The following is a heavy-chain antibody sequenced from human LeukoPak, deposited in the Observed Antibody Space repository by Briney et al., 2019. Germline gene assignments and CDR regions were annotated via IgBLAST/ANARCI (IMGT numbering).Heavy chain of an antibody. CDR3: AQQGLGGVGAFDI. Sequence: ASETLSLTCTVSGGSISSSSYYWGWIRQPPGKGLEWIGSIYYSGSTYYNPSLKSRVTISVDTSKNPFPLKLSSVTAADTAVYYCAQQGLGGVGAFDIWGQGTMVTVSS. CDR1: GGSISSSSYY. D-gene: IGHD2-8*02. CDR2: IYYSGST. V-gene: IGHV4-39*01. J-gene: IGHJ3*02.